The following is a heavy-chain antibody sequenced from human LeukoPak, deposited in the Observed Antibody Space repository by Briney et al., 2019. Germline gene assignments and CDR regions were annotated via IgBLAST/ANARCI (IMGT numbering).Heavy chain of an antibody. Sequence: GGSLRLSCAASKFTFSSYSMNWVRQAPGKGLEWVSYITNSGNSKSYADSVKGRFTISRDNTKNSLYLQMNGLRAEDTAVYYVAEPGRRVYLTFNSWGQGTLV. CDR3: AEPGRRVYLTFNS. V-gene: IGHV3-48*01. D-gene: IGHD1-14*01. CDR1: KFTFSSYS. CDR2: ITNSGNSK. J-gene: IGHJ4*02.